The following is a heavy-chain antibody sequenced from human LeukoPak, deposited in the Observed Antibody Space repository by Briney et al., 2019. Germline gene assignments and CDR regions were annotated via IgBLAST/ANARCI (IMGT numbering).Heavy chain of an antibody. V-gene: IGHV4-39*07. CDR3: ARVWVPAALNAFDI. D-gene: IGHD2-2*01. J-gene: IGHJ3*02. CDR1: GDPITSSNYY. Sequence: SETLSLICTVSGDPITSSNYYWGWIRQPPGERLEWIGSFYNSGSTYYNPSLKSRVTISVDTSKNQFSLKLSSVTAADTAVYYCARVWVPAALNAFDIWGQGTMVTVSS. CDR2: FYNSGST.